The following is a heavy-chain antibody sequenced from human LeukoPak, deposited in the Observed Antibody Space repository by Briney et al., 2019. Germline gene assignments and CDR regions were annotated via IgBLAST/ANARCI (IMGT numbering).Heavy chain of an antibody. D-gene: IGHD6-13*01. V-gene: IGHV3-23*01. CDR1: GFTFSSYV. J-gene: IGHJ4*02. CDR3: AKDLTAGTLGFDY. Sequence: PGGSLRLSCAASGFTFSSYVMSWVRQAPGKGLEWVSAISGSGGSTYYADSVKVRFTISRDNSKNTLYLQMNSLRAEDTAVYYCAKDLTAGTLGFDYWGQGTLVTVSS. CDR2: ISGSGGST.